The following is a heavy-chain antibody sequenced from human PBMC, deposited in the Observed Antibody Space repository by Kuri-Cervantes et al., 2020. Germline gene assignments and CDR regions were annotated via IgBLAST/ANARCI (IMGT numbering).Heavy chain of an antibody. D-gene: IGHD5-18*01. CDR3: ARAPSDRYGYYNWFDA. J-gene: IGHJ5*02. CDR1: GFTLSSYA. V-gene: IGHV3-30*01. Sequence: GESLKISCAASGFTLSSYAMHWFRQAPGKGLEWVAVISYDGINKYYADSVKGRFTISRDNSENKMYLQMNCLRIEDTAVYYCARAPSDRYGYYNWFDAWGQGTRVTVSS. CDR2: ISYDGINK.